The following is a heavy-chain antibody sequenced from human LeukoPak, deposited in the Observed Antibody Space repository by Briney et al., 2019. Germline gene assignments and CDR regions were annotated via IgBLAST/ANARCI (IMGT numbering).Heavy chain of an antibody. V-gene: IGHV3-30*02. CDR2: VHFDGSRT. CDR1: GFTFNSYG. Sequence: GGSLRLSCAASGFTFNSYGIHWVRQALGKGLEWVAFVHFDGSRTWYADSVKGRFTISKDNSKNTVYLQMSRLSAEDTAVYYCARAAAMADDAFDIWGQGTMVTVSS. CDR3: ARAAAMADDAFDI. D-gene: IGHD5-18*01. J-gene: IGHJ3*02.